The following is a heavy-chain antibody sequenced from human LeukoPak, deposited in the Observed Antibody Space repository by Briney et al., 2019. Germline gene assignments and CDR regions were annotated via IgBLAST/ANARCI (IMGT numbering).Heavy chain of an antibody. CDR3: AKGVGSTLLDYFDY. J-gene: IGHJ4*02. CDR1: GFTFDDYA. CDR2: ISWNSGSM. Sequence: GGSLRLSCTASGFTFDDYAMHWVRQAPGKGLEWVSGISWNSGSMGYADSVKGRFTISRDNAKNSLYLQMNSLRAEDTALYYCAKGVGSTLLDYFDYWGQGALVTVSS. V-gene: IGHV3-9*01. D-gene: IGHD1-26*01.